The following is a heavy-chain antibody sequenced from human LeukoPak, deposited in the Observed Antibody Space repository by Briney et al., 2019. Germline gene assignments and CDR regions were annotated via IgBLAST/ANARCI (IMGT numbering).Heavy chain of an antibody. D-gene: IGHD6-19*01. V-gene: IGHV4-34*01. CDR2: INHSGST. CDR3: ARGAVAEGFDY. CDR1: GGSFSGYY. Sequence: SETLSLTCAVYGGSFSGYYWSWIRQPPGKGLEWIGEINHSGSTNYNPSLKSRVTISVDTSKNQFSLKLSPVTAADTAVYYCARGAVAEGFDYWGQGTLVTVSS. J-gene: IGHJ4*02.